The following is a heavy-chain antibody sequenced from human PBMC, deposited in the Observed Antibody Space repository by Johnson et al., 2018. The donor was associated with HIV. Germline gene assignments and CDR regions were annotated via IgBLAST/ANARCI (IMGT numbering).Heavy chain of an antibody. J-gene: IGHJ3*02. D-gene: IGHD2-15*01. CDR2: ISYDGSNK. Sequence: QVQLVESGGGVVQPGRSLRLSCAASGFTFSSYAMHWVRQAPGKGLEWVAVISYDGSNKYYADSVKGRFTISRDNSKNTLYLQMNSLRAEDTAVYYCAKVQGFRRAFDIWGQGTTVTVSS. V-gene: IGHV3-30*04. CDR1: GFTFSSYA. CDR3: AKVQGFRRAFDI.